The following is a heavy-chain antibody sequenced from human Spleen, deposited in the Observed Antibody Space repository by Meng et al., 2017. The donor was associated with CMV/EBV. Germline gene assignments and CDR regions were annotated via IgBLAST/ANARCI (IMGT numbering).Heavy chain of an antibody. J-gene: IGHJ4*02. Sequence: GESLKISCVASGFTFSGYAMSWVRQAPGKGLEWVSDISGSDDITYYADSVKGRFDISRDNFNNTVYLQMSSLRVEDTARYYCAKSYDSSGYFEGGFDSWGQGTPVTVSS. V-gene: IGHV3-23*01. CDR3: AKSYDSSGYFEGGFDS. CDR1: GFTFSGYA. D-gene: IGHD3-22*01. CDR2: ISGSDDIT.